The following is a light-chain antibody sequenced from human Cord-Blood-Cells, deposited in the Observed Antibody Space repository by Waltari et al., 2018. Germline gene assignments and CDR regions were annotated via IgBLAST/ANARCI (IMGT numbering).Light chain of an antibody. V-gene: IGLV1-44*01. CDR2: SNN. J-gene: IGLJ3*02. CDR3: AAWDDSLNGRV. CDR1: SPNIGSNT. Sequence: SVLTQPPSASGTPGQRVTISCSGSSPNIGSNTVNWYQQLPGTAPKLLIYSNNQRPSGVPDRFSGSKSGTSASLAISGLQSEDEADYYCAAWDDSLNGRVFGGGTKLTVL.